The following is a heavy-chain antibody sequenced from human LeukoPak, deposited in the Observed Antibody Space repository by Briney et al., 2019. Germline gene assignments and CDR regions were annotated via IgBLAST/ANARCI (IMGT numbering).Heavy chain of an antibody. V-gene: IGHV3-11*04. D-gene: IGHD2-8*01. Sequence: GGSLRLSCAASGFTFSDYYMSWIRQAPGKGLEWVSYISSSGSTIYYADSVKGRFTISRDNAKNSLYLQMNSLRAEDTAVYYCARAPDIVLMVYAYNPTPGFDPWGQGTLVTVSS. CDR3: ARAPDIVLMVYAYNPTPGFDP. J-gene: IGHJ5*02. CDR1: GFTFSDYY. CDR2: ISSSGSTI.